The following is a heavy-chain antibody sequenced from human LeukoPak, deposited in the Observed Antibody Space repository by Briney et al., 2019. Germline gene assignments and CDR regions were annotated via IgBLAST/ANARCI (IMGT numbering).Heavy chain of an antibody. CDR3: AKDPGSGSYYYYYMDV. V-gene: IGHV3-43D*03. D-gene: IGHD3-10*01. J-gene: IGHJ6*03. CDR1: GFTFDDYA. CDR2: ISWDGGTT. Sequence: GGSLRLSCLASGFTFDDYAMHWVRQAPGKGLEWVSLISWDGGTTYYADSVKGRFTISRDNSKNSLYLRMNSLGAEDTALYYCAKDPGSGSYYYYYMDVRGKGTTVTVSS.